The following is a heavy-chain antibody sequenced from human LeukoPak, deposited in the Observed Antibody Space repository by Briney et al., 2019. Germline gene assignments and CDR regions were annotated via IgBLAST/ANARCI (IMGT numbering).Heavy chain of an antibody. Sequence: AGSLTLSCAASGFTFTNYAMTWVRQAPGKGLEWVSVISDSGSNTDYADSVKGRFTLSRDNSKNTLSLQMNSLRAEDTAIYYCAKLVGTGTPPTDYWGQGTLVTVSS. CDR3: AKLVGTGTPPTDY. CDR2: ISDSGSNT. J-gene: IGHJ4*02. V-gene: IGHV3-23*01. D-gene: IGHD1-1*01. CDR1: GFTFTNYA.